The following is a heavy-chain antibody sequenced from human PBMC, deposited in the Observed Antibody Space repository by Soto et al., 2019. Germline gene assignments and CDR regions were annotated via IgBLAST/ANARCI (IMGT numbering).Heavy chain of an antibody. J-gene: IGHJ4*01. CDR3: ARMRGYYDSSGYDY. V-gene: IGHV3-11*01. D-gene: IGHD3-22*01. CDR2: ISGGGGSTI. CDR1: GFTFSDYY. Sequence: LRLSCAASGFTFSDYYMTWVRQAPGKGLEWLSYISGGGGSTIYYADSVEGRFTISRDNARNSVFLQMNSLRVDDTAVYYCARMRGYYDSSGYDYWGHGTLVTVSS.